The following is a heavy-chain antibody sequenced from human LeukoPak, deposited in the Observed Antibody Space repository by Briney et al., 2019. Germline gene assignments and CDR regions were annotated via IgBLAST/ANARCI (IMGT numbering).Heavy chain of an antibody. CDR1: GFTFDDYA. CDR2: ISWNSGSI. D-gene: IGHD6-13*01. CDR3: ARSGAAGTYYYYGMDV. Sequence: GGSLRLSCAASGFTFDDYAMHWVRQAPGKGLEWVSGISWNSGSIGYADSVKGRFTISRDNSKNTLYLQMNSLRAEDTAVYYCARSGAAGTYYYYGMDVWGQGTTVTVSS. J-gene: IGHJ6*02. V-gene: IGHV3-9*01.